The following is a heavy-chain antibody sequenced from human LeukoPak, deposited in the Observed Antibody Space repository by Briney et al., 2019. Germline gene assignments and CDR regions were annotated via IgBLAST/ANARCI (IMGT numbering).Heavy chain of an antibody. CDR3: ASSMATIDAFDI. V-gene: IGHV4-4*07. D-gene: IGHD5-24*01. CDR2: IYTSGST. CDR1: GGSISSYY. J-gene: IGHJ3*02. Sequence: SETLSLTCTVSGGSISSYYWSWIRQPAGKGLEWIGRIYTSGSTNYNPSLKRRVTMSVDTSKNQFSLKLSSVTAADTAVYYCASSMATIDAFDIWGQGTMVTVSS.